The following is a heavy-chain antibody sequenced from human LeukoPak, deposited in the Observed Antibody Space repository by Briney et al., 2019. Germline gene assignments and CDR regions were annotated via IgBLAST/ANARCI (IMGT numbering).Heavy chain of an antibody. V-gene: IGHV4-39*01. CDR3: ARLAQRDSSGYYAFDI. D-gene: IGHD3-22*01. Sequence: SETLSLTCTVSGGSISSSSYYWGWIRQPPGKGLEWIGSIYYSGSTHYNPSLKSRVTISVDTSKNQFSLKLSSVTAADTAVYYCARLAQRDSSGYYAFDIWGQGTMVTVSS. CDR2: IYYSGST. J-gene: IGHJ3*02. CDR1: GGSISSSSYY.